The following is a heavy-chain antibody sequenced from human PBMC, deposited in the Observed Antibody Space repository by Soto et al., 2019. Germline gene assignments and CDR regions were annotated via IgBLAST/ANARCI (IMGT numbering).Heavy chain of an antibody. CDR1: GYTFTSYG. Sequence: ASVKVSCKASGYTFTSYGISWVRQAPGQGLEWMGWISAYNGNTNYAQKLQGRVTMTTDTSTSTAYMELRSLRSDDTAVYYCARVRTTRYSSSWYPFDYWGQGTLVTVSS. D-gene: IGHD6-13*01. V-gene: IGHV1-18*01. J-gene: IGHJ4*02. CDR2: ISAYNGNT. CDR3: ARVRTTRYSSSWYPFDY.